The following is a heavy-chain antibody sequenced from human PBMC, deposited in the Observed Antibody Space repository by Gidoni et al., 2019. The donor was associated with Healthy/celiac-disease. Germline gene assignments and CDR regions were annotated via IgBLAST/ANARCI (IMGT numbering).Heavy chain of an antibody. Sequence: EVQLLESGGGLVQPGGSLRLSCAASGFTFSSYAMSWVRQAPGKGLGWVSAISGSGGSTYYADSVKGRFTISRDNSKNTLYLQMNSLRAEDTAVYYCAKFRYSGSYLHYFDYWGQGTLVTVSS. V-gene: IGHV3-23*01. CDR2: ISGSGGST. CDR3: AKFRYSGSYLHYFDY. D-gene: IGHD1-26*01. J-gene: IGHJ4*02. CDR1: GFTFSSYA.